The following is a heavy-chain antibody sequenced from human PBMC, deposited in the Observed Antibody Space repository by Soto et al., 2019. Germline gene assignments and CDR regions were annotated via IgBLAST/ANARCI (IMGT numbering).Heavy chain of an antibody. CDR3: ASLSAAYCADGVGYRPGVFDY. CDR2: IYYSGST. Sequence: SETLSLTCTVSGGSINNYYWNWIRQPPGKGLEWIGNIYYSGSTNYNPSLKSRVTISIDTSKEEFSLNLSPVAAADTAVYYCASLSAAYCADGVGYRPGVFDYWGQGTLVTVSS. CDR1: GGSINNYY. D-gene: IGHD2-8*01. J-gene: IGHJ4*02. V-gene: IGHV4-59*01.